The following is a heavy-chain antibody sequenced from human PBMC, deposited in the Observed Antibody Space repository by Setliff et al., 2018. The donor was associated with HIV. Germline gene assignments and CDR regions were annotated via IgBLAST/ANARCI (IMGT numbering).Heavy chain of an antibody. CDR3: ARLSVITNWFDP. CDR2: INPGDSDT. V-gene: IGHV5-51*01. CDR1: GYNFATYY. J-gene: IGHJ5*02. Sequence: GESLKISCKTSGYNFATYYITWVRQMPGKGLEWIGRINPGDSDTGYSPSFQGQVTISADKSISTTYLQWTSLKPSDTAMYYCARLSVITNWFDPWGQGTLVTVSS. D-gene: IGHD3-16*01.